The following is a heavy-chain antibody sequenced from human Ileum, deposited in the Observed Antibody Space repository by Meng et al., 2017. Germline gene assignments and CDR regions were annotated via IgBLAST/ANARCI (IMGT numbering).Heavy chain of an antibody. CDR1: GDSISDSSYY. D-gene: IGHD3-16*01. V-gene: IGHV4-39*01. CDR2: IHYNGNT. J-gene: IGHJ4*02. Sequence: QLQLQESGPGLVKPSETLSLTCAVSGDSISDSSYYWGWVRQPPGQGLEWIGSIHYNGNTYFSPSLKSRASISVETSKNQFPLKLSSVTGADTAVYYCARPAVTTALGGFDYWGQGTLVTVSS. CDR3: ARPAVTTALGGFDY.